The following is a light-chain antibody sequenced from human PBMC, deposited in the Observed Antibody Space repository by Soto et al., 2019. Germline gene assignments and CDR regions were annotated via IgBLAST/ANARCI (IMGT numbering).Light chain of an antibody. V-gene: IGKV2D-29*02. CDR3: MQSTQLPPT. J-gene: IGKJ5*01. CDR1: QSLLHITGETF. CDR2: EVS. Sequence: DVVMTQTPLSLSVAPGQPASISCKSSQSLLHITGETFLFWYLQKPGQSPQLLNYEVSTRVSGVPDSFSGSGAGTAFTLEISRVETDDVGIYYCMQSTQLPPTFGQGTRLVIE.